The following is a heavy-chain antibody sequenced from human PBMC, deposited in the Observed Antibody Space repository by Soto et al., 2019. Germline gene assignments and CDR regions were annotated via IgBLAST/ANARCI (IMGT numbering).Heavy chain of an antibody. V-gene: IGHV3-73*01. Sequence: GGSLRLSCAASGFTFSGSAMHWVRQASGKGLEWVGRIRSKANSYATAYAASVKGRFTISRDDSKNTAYLQMNSLKTEDTAVYYCTSIRQNVDTAMVMYFWGQGTLVRVSS. CDR1: GFTFSGSA. J-gene: IGHJ4*02. D-gene: IGHD5-18*01. CDR2: IRSKANSYAT. CDR3: TSIRQNVDTAMVMYF.